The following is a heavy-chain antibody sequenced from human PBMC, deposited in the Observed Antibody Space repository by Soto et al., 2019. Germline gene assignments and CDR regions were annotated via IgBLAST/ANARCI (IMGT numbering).Heavy chain of an antibody. V-gene: IGHV3-74*01. Sequence: GGSLRLSCAASGFTFSNSWMHWVRQVSGKGLEWVSRINADGTSTSYADSVKGRFTISRDNAKNTLYLHVNSLRAEDTAVYYCVKVLARGVGVPRFYFDSWGQGALVTVS. CDR1: GFTFSNSW. J-gene: IGHJ4*02. D-gene: IGHD2-2*01. CDR3: VKVLARGVGVPRFYFDS. CDR2: INADGTST.